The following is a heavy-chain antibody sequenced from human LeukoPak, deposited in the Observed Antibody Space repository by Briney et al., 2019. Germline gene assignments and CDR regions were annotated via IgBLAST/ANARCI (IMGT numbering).Heavy chain of an antibody. CDR2: IYYSGST. D-gene: IGHD7-27*01. V-gene: IGHV4-39*01. Sequence: SETLSLTCTVSGGSISSYYWGWIRQPPGKGLEWIGSIYYSGSTYYNPSLQSRVTISLDTSKNQFSLKLSSVTAADTAVYYCARQRGWGFGSYLDYWGQGTLVTVSS. CDR3: ARQRGWGFGSYLDY. J-gene: IGHJ4*02. CDR1: GGSISSYY.